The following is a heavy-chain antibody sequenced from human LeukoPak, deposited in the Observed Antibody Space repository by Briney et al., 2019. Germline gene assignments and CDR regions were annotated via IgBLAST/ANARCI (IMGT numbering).Heavy chain of an antibody. D-gene: IGHD6-19*01. Sequence: GGSLRLSCAASGFTFSSYWMSWVRQAPGKGLEWVANIKQDGSEKYYVDSVKGRFTISRDNAKNSLYLQMNSLRAEDTAVYYCARESPSSGWFHAFDIWGQGTMVTVSS. CDR2: IKQDGSEK. CDR1: GFTFSSYW. V-gene: IGHV3-7*01. J-gene: IGHJ3*02. CDR3: ARESPSSGWFHAFDI.